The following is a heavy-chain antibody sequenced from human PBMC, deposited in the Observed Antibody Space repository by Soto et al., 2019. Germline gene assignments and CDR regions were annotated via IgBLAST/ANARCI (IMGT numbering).Heavy chain of an antibody. CDR3: ARDKRDLRFLEWSYYFDY. CDR1: GFTFSSYS. D-gene: IGHD3-3*01. J-gene: IGHJ4*02. CDR2: ICYNTSNK. Sequence: GGSLRLSCAASGFTFSSYSMNGVRQAKGKGLEWVSFICYNTSNKYYADSVKGRFTIPRDNSKNTLYLQMNSLRAEDTAVYYCARDKRDLRFLEWSYYFDYWGQGTLVTVSS. V-gene: IGHV3-30*02.